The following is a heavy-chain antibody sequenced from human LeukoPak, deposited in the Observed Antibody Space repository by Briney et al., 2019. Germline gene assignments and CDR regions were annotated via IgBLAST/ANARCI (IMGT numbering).Heavy chain of an antibody. D-gene: IGHD1-1*01. Sequence: PGGSLRLSCAASGFTFSSYDMSWVRQAPGKGLEWVSAINGRNAVTYYADSVKGRFTISRDDSKSTLYLQMSSLRAEDTAIYYCAKMSWYDVTGYWGQGALVTVSS. CDR2: INGRNAVT. V-gene: IGHV3-23*01. CDR3: AKMSWYDVTGY. J-gene: IGHJ4*02. CDR1: GFTFSSYD.